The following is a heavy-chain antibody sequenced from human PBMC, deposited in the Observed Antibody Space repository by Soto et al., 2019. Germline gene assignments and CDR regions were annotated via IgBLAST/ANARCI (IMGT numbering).Heavy chain of an antibody. CDR3: AKSDYDYVWGTYADYFDY. CDR1: GFTVSSNY. D-gene: IGHD3-16*01. Sequence: GGSLRLSCAASGFTVSSNYMSWVRQAPGKGLEWVSVIYSGGSTYYADSVKGRFTISRDNSKNTLYLQMNSLRAEDTAVYYCAKSDYDYVWGTYADYFDYWSQGTLVTVSS. CDR2: IYSGGST. V-gene: IGHV3-53*01. J-gene: IGHJ4*02.